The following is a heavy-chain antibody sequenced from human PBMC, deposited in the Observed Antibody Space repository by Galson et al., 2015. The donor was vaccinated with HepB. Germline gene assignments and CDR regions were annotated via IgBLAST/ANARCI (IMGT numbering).Heavy chain of an antibody. V-gene: IGHV3-66*01. D-gene: IGHD6-19*01. CDR3: EGWVAVAGAEY. Sequence: SLRLSCAASGFTVSSNYMSWVRQAPGKGPEWVSVIYSGGSTYYADSVKGRFTISRDSSKNTLYLQMNSLRVEDTAIYYCEGWVAVAGAEYWGQGTLVTVSS. J-gene: IGHJ4*02. CDR2: IYSGGST. CDR1: GFTVSSNY.